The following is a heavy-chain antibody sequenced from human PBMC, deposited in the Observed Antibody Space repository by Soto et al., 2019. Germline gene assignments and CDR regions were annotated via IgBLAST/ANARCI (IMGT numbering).Heavy chain of an antibody. CDR1: GYTFTGYY. CDR3: ARDRQVLRFLEWSPPGGMDV. V-gene: IGHV1-2*02. D-gene: IGHD3-3*01. Sequence: ASVKVSCKASGYTFTGYYMHWVRQAPGQGLEWMGWINPNSGGTNYAQKFQGRVTMTRDTSISTAYMELSRLRSDDTAVYYCARDRQVLRFLEWSPPGGMDVWGQGTTVTVS. J-gene: IGHJ6*02. CDR2: INPNSGGT.